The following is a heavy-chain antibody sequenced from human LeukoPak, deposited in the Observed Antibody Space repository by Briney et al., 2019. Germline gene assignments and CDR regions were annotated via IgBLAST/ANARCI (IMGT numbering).Heavy chain of an antibody. CDR1: GYSFTSYW. V-gene: IGHV5-51*01. Sequence: PGESLKISCKGSGYSFTSYWIGWVRQMPGKGLEWMGIIYPGDSDTRYSPSFQGQVTISADKSISTAYRQWSSLKASDSVMYYCARLCCTNGVCVFLDICGQGTMVTVSS. CDR2: IYPGDSDT. D-gene: IGHD2-8*01. CDR3: ARLCCTNGVCVFLDI. J-gene: IGHJ3*02.